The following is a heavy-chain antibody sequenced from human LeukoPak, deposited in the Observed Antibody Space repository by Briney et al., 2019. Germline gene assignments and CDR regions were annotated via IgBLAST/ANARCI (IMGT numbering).Heavy chain of an antibody. CDR1: GFTFSSYA. CDR3: AKDPRHIVVVPAATYYYYMDV. V-gene: IGHV3-30-3*01. Sequence: GGSLRLSCAASGFTFSSYAMHWVRQAPGKGLGWVAVISYDGSNKYYADSVKGRFTISRDNSKNTLYLQMNSLRAEDTAVYYCAKDPRHIVVVPAATYYYYMDVWGKGTTVTVSS. D-gene: IGHD2-2*01. CDR2: ISYDGSNK. J-gene: IGHJ6*03.